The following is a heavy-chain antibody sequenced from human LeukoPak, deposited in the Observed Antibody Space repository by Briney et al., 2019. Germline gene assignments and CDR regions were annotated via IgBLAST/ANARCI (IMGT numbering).Heavy chain of an antibody. V-gene: IGHV3-11*01. J-gene: IGHJ4*02. D-gene: IGHD2/OR15-2a*01. CDR2: ISSSGDTK. CDR3: ARGGKFYASY. CDR1: GFTFSDYY. Sequence: PGGSLRLSCAASGFTFSDYYMSWLRQAPGKGLEWVSYISSSGDTKYYADAVKGRFTISRDNAENSLYLQMNNLRADDTALYYCARGGKFYASYWGQGTLVTVSS.